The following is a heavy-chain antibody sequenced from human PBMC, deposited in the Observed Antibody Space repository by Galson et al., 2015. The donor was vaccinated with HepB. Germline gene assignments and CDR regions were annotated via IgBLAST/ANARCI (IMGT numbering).Heavy chain of an antibody. CDR2: IYSGGST. V-gene: IGHV3-66*02. J-gene: IGHJ6*02. CDR1: GFTVSSNY. D-gene: IGHD3-3*01. Sequence: SLRLSCAASGFTVSSNYMSWVRQAPGKGLEWVSVIYSGGSTYYADSVKGRFTISRDNSKNTLYLQMNSLRAEDTAVYYCARDWVDYDFWSGYSPRGGRYYYYGMDVWGQGTTVTVSS. CDR3: ARDWVDYDFWSGYSPRGGRYYYYGMDV.